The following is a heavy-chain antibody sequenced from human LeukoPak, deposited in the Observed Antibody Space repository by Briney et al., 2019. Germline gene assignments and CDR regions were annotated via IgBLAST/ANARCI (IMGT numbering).Heavy chain of an antibody. J-gene: IGHJ4*02. CDR3: ARDRGGSGWDHFDC. D-gene: IGHD6-19*01. Sequence: QTLSLTCAISGDSVSSNSVAWNWIRQSPSRGLEWLGRTYYRSKWYDDYAVSVKSRITIKPDTSKNQFSLQLNSVTPEDTAVYYSARDRGGSGWDHFDCWGQGTLVTVSS. V-gene: IGHV6-1*01. CDR1: GDSVSSNSVA. CDR2: TYYRSKWYD.